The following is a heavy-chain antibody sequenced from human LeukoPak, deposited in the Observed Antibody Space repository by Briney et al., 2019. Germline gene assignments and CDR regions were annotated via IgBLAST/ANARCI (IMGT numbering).Heavy chain of an antibody. D-gene: IGHD3-22*01. Sequence: ASVKVSCKASGYTFTSYGISWVRQAPGQGLEWMGWINAGNGNTKYSQEFQGRVTITRDTSASTAYMELSSLRSEDMAVYYCARQYYYDSSGLYTMGGYFDYWGQGTLVTVSS. CDR3: ARQYYYDSSGLYTMGGYFDY. CDR2: INAGNGNT. J-gene: IGHJ4*02. V-gene: IGHV1-3*03. CDR1: GYTFTSYG.